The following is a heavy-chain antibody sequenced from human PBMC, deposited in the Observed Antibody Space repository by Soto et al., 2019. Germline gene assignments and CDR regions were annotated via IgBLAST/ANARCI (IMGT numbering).Heavy chain of an antibody. Sequence: QVQLVQSGAEVKKPGSSVKVSCKTSGGTFRTSAISWVRQAPGQGLEWMGGIMPVFPTPDYAQKFQGRVTITADESTGTAYMELSSLRSEDTAVYYCARDKDWQQLGGNYYYIMDVWGQGTTVTVSS. D-gene: IGHD3-9*01. J-gene: IGHJ6*01. CDR3: ARDKDWQQLGGNYYYIMDV. CDR2: IMPVFPTP. CDR1: GGTFRTSA. V-gene: IGHV1-69*12.